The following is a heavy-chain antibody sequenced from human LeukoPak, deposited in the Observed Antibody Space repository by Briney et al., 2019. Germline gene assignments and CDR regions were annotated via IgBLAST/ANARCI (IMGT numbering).Heavy chain of an antibody. J-gene: IGHJ6*02. V-gene: IGHV3-43*02. CDR3: AKDMGASHIVVVPAAAMDYYYYGMDV. D-gene: IGHD2-2*01. CDR1: GFTFDDYA. Sequence: GGSLRLSCAASGFTFDDYAMHWVRQAPGKGLEWVSLISGDGGSTYYADSVKGRFTTSRDNSKNSLYLQMNSLRTEDTALYYCAKDMGASHIVVVPAAAMDYYYYGMDVWGQGTTVTVSS. CDR2: ISGDGGST.